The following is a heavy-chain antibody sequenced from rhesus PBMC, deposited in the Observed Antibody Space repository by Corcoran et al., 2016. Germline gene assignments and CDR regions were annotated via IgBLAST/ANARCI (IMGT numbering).Heavy chain of an antibody. D-gene: IGHD4-23*01. CDR1: GGSISSNY. V-gene: IGHV4-173*01. CDR2: ISGSGGST. Sequence: QLQLQESGPGLVKPSETLSLTCAVSGGSISSNYWSWIRQPPGKVLECIGLISGSGGSTDTNPSLKSLVTISTDTAKNQFSLKLSSVTAADTAAYYCARDTVTTLLYWYFDLWGPGTPITISS. J-gene: IGHJ2*01. CDR3: ARDTVTTLLYWYFDL.